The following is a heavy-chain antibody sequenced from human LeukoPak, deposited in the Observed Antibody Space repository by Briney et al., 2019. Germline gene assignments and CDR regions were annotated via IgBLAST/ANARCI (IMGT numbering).Heavy chain of an antibody. Sequence: GGSLRLSCAASGFTFSSYGMHWLRQAPGKGLEWVAVISYDGSNKYYADSVKGRFTISRDNSKNTLYLQMNSLRAEDTAVYYCAKAHGSGSYFDYWGQGTLVTVSS. CDR1: GFTFSSYG. CDR3: AKAHGSGSYFDY. D-gene: IGHD3-10*01. CDR2: ISYDGSNK. V-gene: IGHV3-30*18. J-gene: IGHJ4*02.